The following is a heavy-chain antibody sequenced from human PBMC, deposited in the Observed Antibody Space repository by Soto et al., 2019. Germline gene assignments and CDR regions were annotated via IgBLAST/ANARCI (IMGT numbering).Heavy chain of an antibody. Sequence: EAQLLESAGGLVQPGGSLRLSCTVSQSSLDSSAMSWVRQAPRKGLEWVSTLRITVDGPFYADFVKGRFAMSRDTSKKTVYLQMNSLRAEDTAVYYCATHYYDTNGQDPRPFYYFGMDVWGQGTTVVVSS. V-gene: IGHV3-23*01. D-gene: IGHD3-22*01. J-gene: IGHJ6*02. CDR3: ATHYYDTNGQDPRPFYYFGMDV. CDR2: LRITVDGP. CDR1: QSSLDSSA.